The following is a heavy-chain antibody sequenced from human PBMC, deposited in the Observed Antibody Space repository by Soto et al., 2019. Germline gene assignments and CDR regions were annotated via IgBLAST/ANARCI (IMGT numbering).Heavy chain of an antibody. CDR1: GYSFTSYW. Sequence: GESLKISCKGSGYSFTSYWIGWVRQMPGKGLEWMGIIYPGDSDTRYSPSFQGQVTISADKSISTAYLQWSSLKASDTAMYYCARLTYYYDSSGQTTFDYWGQGTLVTVSS. J-gene: IGHJ4*02. CDR3: ARLTYYYDSSGQTTFDY. V-gene: IGHV5-51*01. D-gene: IGHD3-22*01. CDR2: IYPGDSDT.